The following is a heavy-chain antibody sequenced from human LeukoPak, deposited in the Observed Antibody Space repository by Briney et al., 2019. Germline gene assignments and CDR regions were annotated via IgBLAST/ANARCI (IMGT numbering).Heavy chain of an antibody. CDR2: ISSSCSTI. CDR1: GFTFSDYY. J-gene: IGHJ4*02. D-gene: IGHD2-15*01. Sequence: GGSVRLSCAASGFTFSDYYMSWIRQAPGKGLEWVSYISSSCSTIYYADSVKGRFTICRGNAKNSLYLQMNTLRAEDTAVYYCARDCSGGSCYFFYWGQGTLVTVSS. CDR3: ARDCSGGSCYFFY. V-gene: IGHV3-11*01.